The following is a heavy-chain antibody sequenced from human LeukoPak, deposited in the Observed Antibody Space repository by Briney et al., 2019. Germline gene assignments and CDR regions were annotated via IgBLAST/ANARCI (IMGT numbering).Heavy chain of an antibody. D-gene: IGHD4-17*01. CDR2: IYHSGST. CDR3: ARVGDGDYWYFDL. J-gene: IGHJ2*01. CDR1: GGSISSGGYS. Sequence: SETLSLTCAVSGGSISSGGYSWSWIWQPPGKGLEWIVYIYHSGSTYYNPSLKSRVTISVDRSKNQFSPKLSSVTAADTAVYYCARVGDGDYWYFDLWGRGTLVTVSS. V-gene: IGHV4-30-2*01.